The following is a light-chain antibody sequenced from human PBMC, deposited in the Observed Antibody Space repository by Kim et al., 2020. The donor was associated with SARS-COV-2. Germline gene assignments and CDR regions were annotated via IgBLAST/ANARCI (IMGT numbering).Light chain of an antibody. J-gene: IGKJ2*03. CDR1: QTVLYNSNNNKY. Sequence: RATLNCKSIQTVLYNSNNNKYLAWYQQKPGQAPKLLIYWASIRESGVSDRFSGCGSETDFTLTISSLQAEDVAVYYCQQYYSTPPSFGQGTKLEI. V-gene: IGKV4-1*01. CDR2: WAS. CDR3: QQYYSTPPS.